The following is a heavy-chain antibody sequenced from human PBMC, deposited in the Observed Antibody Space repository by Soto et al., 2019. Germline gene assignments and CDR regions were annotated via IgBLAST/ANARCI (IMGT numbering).Heavy chain of an antibody. V-gene: IGHV3-33*01. J-gene: IGHJ6*02. CDR1: GFTFSSYG. CDR3: ARDRVRQLVHHYYGMDV. CDR2: IWYDGSNK. D-gene: IGHD6-13*01. Sequence: ESGGGVVQPGRSLRLSCAASGFTFSSYGMHWVRQAPGKGLEWVAVIWYDGSNKYYADSVKGRFTISRDNSKNTLYLQMNSLRAEDTAVYYCARDRVRQLVHHYYGMDVWGQGTTVTVSS.